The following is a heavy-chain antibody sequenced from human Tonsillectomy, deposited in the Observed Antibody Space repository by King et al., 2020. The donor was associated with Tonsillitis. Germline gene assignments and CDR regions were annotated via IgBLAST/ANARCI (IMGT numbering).Heavy chain of an antibody. D-gene: IGHD4-23*01. CDR3: ARDGTVVTPQDY. CDR2: ISAYNGHT. J-gene: IGHJ4*02. V-gene: IGHV1-18*04. CDR1: GYTFTSYG. Sequence: VQLVESGAEVKKPGASVRVSCTASGYTFTSYGISWVRQAPGQGLEWMGWISAYNGHTNYAQQFQGRVTMTTDTSTSTAYMELRSLRSDDTAVYYCARDGTVVTPQDYWGRGTLVTVSS.